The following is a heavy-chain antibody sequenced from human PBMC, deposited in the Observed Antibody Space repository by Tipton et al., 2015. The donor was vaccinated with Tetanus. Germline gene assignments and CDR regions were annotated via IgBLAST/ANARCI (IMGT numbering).Heavy chain of an antibody. Sequence: TLSLTCTVSGGSISSSSYYWGWIRQPPGKGLEWIGSAYYSGSTYYNPSLKSRVTISVDPSKNQFSLELSSVTAADTAVYYCARHSSLKALNYWGQGTLVTASS. J-gene: IGHJ4*02. CDR1: GGSISSSSYY. V-gene: IGHV4-39*01. CDR2: AYYSGST. D-gene: IGHD3-9*01. CDR3: ARHSSLKALNY.